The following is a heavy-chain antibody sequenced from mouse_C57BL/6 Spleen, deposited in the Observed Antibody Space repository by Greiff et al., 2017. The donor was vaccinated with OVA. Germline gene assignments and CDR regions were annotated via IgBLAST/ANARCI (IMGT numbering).Heavy chain of an antibody. CDR3: ARSYGYDGYYFDY. V-gene: IGHV3-6*01. J-gene: IGHJ2*01. CDR1: GYSIPSGYY. Sequence: EVQVVESGPGLVKPSQSLSLTCSVTGYSIPSGYYWNWIRQFPGNKLEWVGYIRYVVSNNYTPSLKNRTSITRDTSKNQFFLKLNSVTTEDTAAYYCARSYGYDGYYFDYWGQGTTLTVSS. CDR2: IRYVVSN. D-gene: IGHD2-2*01.